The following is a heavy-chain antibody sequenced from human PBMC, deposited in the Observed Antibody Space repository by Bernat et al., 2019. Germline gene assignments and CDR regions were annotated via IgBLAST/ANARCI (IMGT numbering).Heavy chain of an antibody. Sequence: QLQLQESGPGLVKPSETLSLTCTVSGGSISSYYWSWIRQPPGKGLEWIGYIYYSGSTNYNPSLKSRVTISVDTSKNQFSLKLSSVTAADTAVNYCARETVTSAFDIWGQGTMVTVSS. CDR1: GGSISSYY. V-gene: IGHV4-59*01. J-gene: IGHJ3*02. CDR3: ARETVTSAFDI. CDR2: IYYSGST. D-gene: IGHD2-21*02.